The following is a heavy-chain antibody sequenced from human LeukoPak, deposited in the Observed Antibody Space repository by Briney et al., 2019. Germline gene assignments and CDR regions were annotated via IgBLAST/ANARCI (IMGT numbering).Heavy chain of an antibody. CDR3: ARRPWSRAFHL. CDR1: GGSFSGYY. CDR2: INHSGST. Sequence: SETLSLTCAVYGGSFSGYYWSWIRQPPGKGLEGIGEINHSGSTNYNPSLKSRVTISVTTSKTQFSLKLSSVTAADTAVYYCARRPWSRAFHLWGRGTLVTVSS. D-gene: IGHD2-15*01. V-gene: IGHV4-34*01. J-gene: IGHJ2*01.